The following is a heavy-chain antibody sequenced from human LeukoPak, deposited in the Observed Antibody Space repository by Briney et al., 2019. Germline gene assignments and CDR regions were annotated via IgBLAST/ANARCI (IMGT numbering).Heavy chain of an antibody. CDR1: GGSFSDYY. V-gene: IGHV4-34*01. CDR3: ARDRRGGFDY. Sequence: SETLSLTCAIYGGSFSDYYWSWIRQPPGKGLEWIGEINHTGSSNYNPSLKSRVTISLDTSKNQFSLKLSSVTAADTAVYYCARDRRGGFDYWGEGTLVTVSS. J-gene: IGHJ4*02. CDR2: INHTGSS. D-gene: IGHD2-15*01.